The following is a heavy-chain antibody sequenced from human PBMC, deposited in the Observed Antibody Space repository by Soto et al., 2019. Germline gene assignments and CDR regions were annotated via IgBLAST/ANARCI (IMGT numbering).Heavy chain of an antibody. Sequence: GASVKVSCKASGYTFSDYGIAWVRQAPGQGLEWMGWISISSGNTHFEESLQGRVTMTSDKTSTAYMELWRLRSDDSAMYYCARSYNYGSYWYFDLWGRGTLATVSS. D-gene: IGHD3-10*01. CDR1: GYTFSDYG. V-gene: IGHV1-18*04. J-gene: IGHJ2*01. CDR3: ARSYNYGSYWYFDL. CDR2: ISISSGNT.